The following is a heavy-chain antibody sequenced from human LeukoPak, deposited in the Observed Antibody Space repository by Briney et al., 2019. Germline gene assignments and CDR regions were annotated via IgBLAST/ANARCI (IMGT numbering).Heavy chain of an antibody. V-gene: IGHV5-51*01. CDR3: ARQSPQYSGSYWSFDY. D-gene: IGHD1-26*01. J-gene: IGHJ4*02. Sequence: GESLKISCKGSGYSFTSYWIGWVRQMPGKGLEWMGIIYPGHSDTRYSPSVQGQVTISADKSIRTAYLQWSSLKASDTAMYYCARQSPQYSGSYWSFDYWGQETLVTVSS. CDR2: IYPGHSDT. CDR1: GYSFTSYW.